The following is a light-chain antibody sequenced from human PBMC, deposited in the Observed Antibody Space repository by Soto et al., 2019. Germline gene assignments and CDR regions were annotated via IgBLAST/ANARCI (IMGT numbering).Light chain of an antibody. Sequence: DPQMTQSPSSLSASIGDRVTITCQASQDNGNFINWYQQKPGKAPKLLIYAASILQKGVPSRFSGSGSGTQFTFTISSLQPEDYATYYCQQYDNLQLTFGGGTKVDIK. J-gene: IGKJ4*01. CDR3: QQYDNLQLT. CDR1: QDNGNF. V-gene: IGKV1-33*01. CDR2: AAS.